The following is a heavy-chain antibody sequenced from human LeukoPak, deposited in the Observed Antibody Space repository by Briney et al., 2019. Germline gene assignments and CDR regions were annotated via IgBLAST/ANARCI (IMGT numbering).Heavy chain of an antibody. CDR1: GGFISSGNYY. CDR3: ASARGYCSSTSCYGGYYFDY. V-gene: IGHV4-30-4*01. D-gene: IGHD2-2*01. Sequence: SQTLSLTCTVSGGFISSGNYYWSWSRQPPGKGLEWIGFIYYSGSTYYNPSLKSRVTISVDTSKNQFSLKLSSVTAADTAVYYCASARGYCSSTSCYGGYYFDYWGQGTLVTVSS. J-gene: IGHJ4*02. CDR2: IYYSGST.